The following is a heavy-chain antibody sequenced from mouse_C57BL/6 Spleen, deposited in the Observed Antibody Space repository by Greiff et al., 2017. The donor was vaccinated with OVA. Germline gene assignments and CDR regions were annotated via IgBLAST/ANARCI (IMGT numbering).Heavy chain of an antibody. V-gene: IGHV3-6*01. D-gene: IGHD1-1*01. CDR3: ARDSDYYGSSGDY. CDR1: GYSITSGYY. Sequence: DVKLQESGPGLVKPSQSLSLTCSVTGYSITSGYYWNWIRQFPGNKLEWMGYISYDGSNNYNPSLKNRISITRDTSKNQFFLKLNSVTTEDTATYYCARDSDYYGSSGDYWGQGTTLTVSS. J-gene: IGHJ2*01. CDR2: ISYDGSN.